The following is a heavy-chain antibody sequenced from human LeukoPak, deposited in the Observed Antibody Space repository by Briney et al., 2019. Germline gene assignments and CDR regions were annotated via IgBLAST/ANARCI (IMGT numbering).Heavy chain of an antibody. D-gene: IGHD6-13*01. J-gene: IGHJ4*02. V-gene: IGHV1-18*01. Sequence: ASVKVXCKTSGYTFTSYAVGWVRQAPGQGLEWIGWISAYNGDTNYPQNLQGRVTITADESSNTASLDLSSLTSEDTAVYYCATDPNPYSSTSGYFDFWGQGTLVTVSS. CDR2: ISAYNGDT. CDR3: ATDPNPYSSTSGYFDF. CDR1: GYTFTSYA.